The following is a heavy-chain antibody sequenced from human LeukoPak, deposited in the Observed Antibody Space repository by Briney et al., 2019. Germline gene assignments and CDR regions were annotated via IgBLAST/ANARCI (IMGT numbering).Heavy chain of an antibody. CDR1: GGSVTSTTYY. D-gene: IGHD2/OR15-2a*01. CDR3: ARLRKGRYFLYIFDY. Sequence: SETLSLTCSVSGGSVTSTTYYWGWIRQPPGGGLVWIANVYYTGSTYSHPSPKSRVTMSVATSKNQFSLTMTSVRAADTAVYCCARLRKGRYFLYIFDYWGQGTLATVSS. J-gene: IGHJ4*02. CDR2: VYYTGST. V-gene: IGHV4-39*01.